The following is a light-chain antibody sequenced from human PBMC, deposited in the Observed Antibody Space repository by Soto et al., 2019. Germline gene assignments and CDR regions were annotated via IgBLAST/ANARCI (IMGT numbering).Light chain of an antibody. CDR1: QSMSNY. CDR2: AAS. Sequence: DIQMTQSPSSLSASVGDRVTITCRASQSMSNYLNWYQQKPGKAPKLLIYAASSFQSGVPSRVSGSGSSTDFTLTMSSLQPDDVAAYYCQHSYSTLSTFGRGTKVEIK. J-gene: IGKJ1*01. CDR3: QHSYSTLST. V-gene: IGKV1-39*01.